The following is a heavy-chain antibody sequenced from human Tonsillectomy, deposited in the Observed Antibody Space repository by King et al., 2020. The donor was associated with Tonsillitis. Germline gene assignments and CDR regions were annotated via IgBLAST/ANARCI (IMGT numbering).Heavy chain of an antibody. CDR1: GFTVSRNY. J-gene: IGHJ6*02. CDR3: ARDLMDGMDV. Sequence: VQLVESGGGLVQPGGSLRLSCAASGFTVSRNYMNWVRQAPGKGLEWVSVIYNGESIHYADSVKGRFTISIDSSKNTLYLQMNSLRAEDTAVYYCARDLMDGMDVWGQGTTVTVSS. V-gene: IGHV3-66*01. D-gene: IGHD3-9*01. CDR2: IYNGESI.